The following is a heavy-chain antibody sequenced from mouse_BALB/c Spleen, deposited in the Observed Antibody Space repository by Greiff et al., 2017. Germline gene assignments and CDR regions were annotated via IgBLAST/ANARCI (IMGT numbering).Heavy chain of an antibody. CDR2: ISYSGST. CDR3: ARGDYEWYFDV. J-gene: IGHJ1*01. D-gene: IGHD2-4*01. Sequence: EVQLVESGPGLVKPSQSLSLTCTVTGYSITSDYAWNWIRQFPGNKLEWMGYISYSGSTSYNPSLKSRISITRDTSKNQFFLQLNSVTTEDTATYYCARGDYEWYFDVWGAGTTVTVSS. CDR1: GYSITSDYA. V-gene: IGHV3-2*02.